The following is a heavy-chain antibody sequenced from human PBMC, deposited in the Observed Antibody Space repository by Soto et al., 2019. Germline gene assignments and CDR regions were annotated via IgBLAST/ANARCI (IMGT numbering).Heavy chain of an antibody. J-gene: IGHJ4*02. Sequence: GGSLRLSCAASGFTFSSYAMHWVRQAPGKGLEWVAVISYDGSNKYYADSVKGRFTISRDNSKNTLYLQMNSLRAEDTAVYYCARDGKITMIVVVITSSLDYWGQGTLVTVSS. CDR2: ISYDGSNK. V-gene: IGHV3-30-3*01. D-gene: IGHD3-22*01. CDR1: GFTFSSYA. CDR3: ARDGKITMIVVVITSSLDY.